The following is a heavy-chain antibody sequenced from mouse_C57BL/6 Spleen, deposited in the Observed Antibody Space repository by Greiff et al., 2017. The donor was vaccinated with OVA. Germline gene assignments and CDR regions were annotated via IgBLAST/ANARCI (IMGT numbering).Heavy chain of an antibody. V-gene: IGHV8-12*01. J-gene: IGHJ1*03. CDR3: ARTLRSYWYFDV. Sequence: VKLMESGPGILQSSQTLSLTCSFSGFSLSTSGMGVSWIRQPSGKGLEWLAHIYWDDDKRYNPSLKSRLTISKDTSRNQVFLKITSVDTADTATYYCARTLRSYWYFDVWGTGTTVTVSS. CDR1: GFSLSTSGMG. CDR2: IYWDDDK.